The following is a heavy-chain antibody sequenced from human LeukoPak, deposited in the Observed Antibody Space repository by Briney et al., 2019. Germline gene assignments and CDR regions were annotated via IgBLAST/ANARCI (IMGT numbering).Heavy chain of an antibody. Sequence: QSGGSLRLSCAASGFTLSSYWMSWVRQAPGKGLEWVANIKQDGSEKYYVDSVKGRFTISRDNAKNSLYLQMNSLRAEDTAVYYCAREVYYYYYYMDVWGKGTTVTVSS. CDR2: IKQDGSEK. V-gene: IGHV3-7*01. CDR1: GFTLSSYW. J-gene: IGHJ6*03. CDR3: AREVYYYYYYMDV.